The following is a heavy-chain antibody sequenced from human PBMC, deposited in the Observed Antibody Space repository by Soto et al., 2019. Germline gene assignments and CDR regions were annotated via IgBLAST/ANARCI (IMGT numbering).Heavy chain of an antibody. V-gene: IGHV3-48*01. CDR1: GFTFSSYS. Sequence: PGGSLRLSCAASGFTFSSYSMNWVRQAPGKGLEWVSYISSSSSTIYYADSVKGRFTISRDNAKNSLYLQMNSLRAEDTAVYYCARDFYDCWSGPGYYMDVWGKGTTVTLSS. CDR2: ISSSSSTI. D-gene: IGHD3-3*01. CDR3: ARDFYDCWSGPGYYMDV. J-gene: IGHJ6*03.